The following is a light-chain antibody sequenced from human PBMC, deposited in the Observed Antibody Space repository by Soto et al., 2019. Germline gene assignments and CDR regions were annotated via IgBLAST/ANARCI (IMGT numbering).Light chain of an antibody. V-gene: IGLV7-46*01. CDR1: TGAVTSRHY. CDR2: DTS. Sequence: QTVVTQEPSLTVSPGGTVTLTCASSTGAVTSRHYPYWFQQRPGQVPRVLIYDTSNKHSWTPARFSGSLLGGKPALNLSGAQPEDEADYYCSLSCSGVRVFGGGTKVTVL. CDR3: SLSCSGVRV. J-gene: IGLJ3*02.